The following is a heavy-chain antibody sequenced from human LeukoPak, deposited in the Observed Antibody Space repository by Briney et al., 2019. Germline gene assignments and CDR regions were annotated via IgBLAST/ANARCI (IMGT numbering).Heavy chain of an antibody. J-gene: IGHJ6*03. V-gene: IGHV3-33*06. CDR1: GFTFSSYG. CDR2: IWYDGSNK. D-gene: IGHD6-13*01. CDR3: AKTGYSSSWYWDYYYYMDV. Sequence: GGSLRLSCAASGFTFSSYGMHWVRQAPGKGLEWVAVIWYDGSNKYHADSVKGRFTISRDNSKNTLYLQMNSLRAEDTAVYYCAKTGYSSSWYWDYYYYMDVWGKGTTVTVSS.